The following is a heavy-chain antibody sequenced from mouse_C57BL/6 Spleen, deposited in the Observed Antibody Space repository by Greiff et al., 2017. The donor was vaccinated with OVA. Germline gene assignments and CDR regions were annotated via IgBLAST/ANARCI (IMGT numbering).Heavy chain of an antibody. J-gene: IGHJ4*01. D-gene: IGHD1-1*01. CDR1: GYTFTSYW. Sequence: QVQLKQPGAELVKPGASVKLSCKASGYTFTSYWMPWVKQRPGQGLEWIGMIHPNSGSTNYNEKFKSKATLTVAKSSSTAYMQLSSLTSEDSAVYDCARDYGSSYGAMGYWGQGTSVTVSS. V-gene: IGHV1-64*01. CDR2: IHPNSGST. CDR3: ARDYGSSYGAMGY.